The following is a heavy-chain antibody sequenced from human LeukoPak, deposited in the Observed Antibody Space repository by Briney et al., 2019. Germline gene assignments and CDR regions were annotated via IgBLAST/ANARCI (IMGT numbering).Heavy chain of an antibody. D-gene: IGHD5-12*01. CDR2: IYYSGST. CDR1: GGSISSSSYY. V-gene: IGHV4-39*01. J-gene: IGHJ4*02. Sequence: SETLSLTCTVSGGSISSSSYYWGWIRQPPGKGLEWIGTIYYSGSTYYNPSLKSRVTISADTSKNQFSLKLSSVTAADTAVYYCARPRSPDIVAPFNYWGQGVLVTVSS. CDR3: ARPRSPDIVAPFNY.